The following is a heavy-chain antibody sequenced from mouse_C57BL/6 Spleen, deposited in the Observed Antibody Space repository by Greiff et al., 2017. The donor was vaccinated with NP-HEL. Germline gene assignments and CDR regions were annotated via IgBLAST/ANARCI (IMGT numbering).Heavy chain of an antibody. CDR3: ARSSYGSSSWFAY. Sequence: EVQLKESGGGLVQPGGSLSLSCAASGFTFTDYYMSWVRQPPGKALEWLGFIRNKANGYTTEYSASVKGRFTISRDNSQSILYLQMNALRAEDSATYYCARSSYGSSSWFAYWGQGTLVTVSA. D-gene: IGHD1-1*01. CDR1: GFTFTDYY. V-gene: IGHV7-3*01. J-gene: IGHJ3*01. CDR2: IRNKANGYTT.